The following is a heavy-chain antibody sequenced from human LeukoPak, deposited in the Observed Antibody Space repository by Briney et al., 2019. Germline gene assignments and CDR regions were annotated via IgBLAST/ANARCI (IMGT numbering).Heavy chain of an antibody. Sequence: GGSLRLSCAASAFTVSNTYMIWVRPAPGKGLERVSLIYSGSSTYYADSVKGRFTISRDSSKNTLFLQMNSLRADDTAVYYCATSSPTVNNPDYWGQGTLVTVSS. V-gene: IGHV3-53*01. CDR3: ATSSPTVNNPDY. J-gene: IGHJ4*02. CDR1: AFTVSNTY. CDR2: IYSGSST. D-gene: IGHD4-17*01.